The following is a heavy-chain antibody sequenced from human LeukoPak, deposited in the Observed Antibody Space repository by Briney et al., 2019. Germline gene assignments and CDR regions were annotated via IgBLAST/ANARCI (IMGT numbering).Heavy chain of an antibody. CDR3: AIPLVSSAYYYCFDY. D-gene: IGHD3-22*01. CDR1: GVTFSSYA. CDR2: ISGSGGIA. V-gene: IGHV3-23*01. J-gene: IGHJ4*01. Sequence: GGSLRLSCAASGVTFSSYAMSWVRQAPGKGLEWVSAISGSGGIAYYADSLKGRFTISRDNSKNTPYLQMSRLTADDTAVYCCAIPLVSSAYYYCFDYWGQGT.